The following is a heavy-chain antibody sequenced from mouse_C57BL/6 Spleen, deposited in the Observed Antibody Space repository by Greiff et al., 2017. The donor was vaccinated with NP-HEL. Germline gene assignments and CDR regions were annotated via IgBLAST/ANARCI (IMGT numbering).Heavy chain of an antibody. CDR1: GYAFTNYL. CDR3: ARCALGYAY. Sequence: QVQLQQSGAELVRPGTSVKVSCKASGYAFTNYLIEWVKQRPGQGLEWIGVINPGSGGTNYNEKFKGKATLTADKSSSTAYMQLSSLTSEDSAVYFCARCALGYAYWGQGTLVTVSA. J-gene: IGHJ3*01. CDR2: INPGSGGT. V-gene: IGHV1-54*01.